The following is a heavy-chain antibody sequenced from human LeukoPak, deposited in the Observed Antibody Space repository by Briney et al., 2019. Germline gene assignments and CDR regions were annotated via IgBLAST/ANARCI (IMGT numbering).Heavy chain of an antibody. Sequence: AGGSLRLSCAASGFTFSDFAMIWVRQAPGKGLEWVSYISSSGSTIYYADSVKGRFTISRDNAKNSLYLQMNSLRAEDTAVYYCAELGITMIGGVWGKGTTVTISS. CDR3: AELGITMIGGV. CDR1: GFTFSDFA. V-gene: IGHV3-48*03. D-gene: IGHD3-10*02. CDR2: ISSSGSTI. J-gene: IGHJ6*04.